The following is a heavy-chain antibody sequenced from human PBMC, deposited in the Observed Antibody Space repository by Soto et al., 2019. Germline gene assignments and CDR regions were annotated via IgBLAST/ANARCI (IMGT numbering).Heavy chain of an antibody. CDR3: ATSNTTCPGCYS. CDR2: IYYSGST. CDR1: GGSISSYY. D-gene: IGHD2-2*01. J-gene: IGHJ5*02. Sequence: SETLSLTCTVSGGSISSYYWSWIRQPPGKGLEWIGYIYYSGSTHYNASLQSRVTISVETSKNQFSLNLSSVTAADTAVYYCATSNTTCPGCYSWGQGTLVTVSS. V-gene: IGHV4-59*01.